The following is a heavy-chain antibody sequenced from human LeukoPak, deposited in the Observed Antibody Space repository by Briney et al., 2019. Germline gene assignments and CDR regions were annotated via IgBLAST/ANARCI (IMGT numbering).Heavy chain of an antibody. V-gene: IGHV4-30-2*01. CDR3: ARMFAGLSDYGDYENYNWFDP. CDR2: IYHSGST. Sequence: TSETLSLTCAVSGGSISSGGYSWSWIRQPPGKGLEWIGYIYHSGSTYYNPSLKSRVTISVDRSKNQFSLKLSSVTAADTAVYYCARMFAGLSDYGDYENYNWFDPWGQGTLVTVSS. D-gene: IGHD4-17*01. CDR1: GGSISSGGYS. J-gene: IGHJ5*02.